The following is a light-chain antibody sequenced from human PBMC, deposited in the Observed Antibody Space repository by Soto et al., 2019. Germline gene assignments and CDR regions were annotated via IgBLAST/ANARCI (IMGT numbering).Light chain of an antibody. CDR3: QQYNNWPRT. Sequence: EIVMTQSPATVSVSPGERATLSCRASQSVNSNLAWYQQKPGQAPRLLIYGASTRATGIPARFSGSGSGTEFTLTISSLPSEDFAVYYCQQYNNWPRTFGQGTKVEFK. J-gene: IGKJ1*01. CDR2: GAS. V-gene: IGKV3D-15*01. CDR1: QSVNSN.